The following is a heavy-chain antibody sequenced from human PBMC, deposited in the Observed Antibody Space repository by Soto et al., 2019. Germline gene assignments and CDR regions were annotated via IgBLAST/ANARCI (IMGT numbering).Heavy chain of an antibody. CDR2: IKSNTDGGTT. Sequence: EVQLVESGGGLVKPGGSLRLSCAASGFTFSDAWMNWVRQAPGKGLEWVGRIKSNTDGGTTDYDAPVKGRFSISRDDSENTMYLEMDSLKIEDTGVYYCDADRAEMPTVTMAYWGQGSLVVVSS. D-gene: IGHD3-3*01. CDR3: DADRAEMPTVTMAY. J-gene: IGHJ4*02. CDR1: GFTFSDAW. V-gene: IGHV3-15*07.